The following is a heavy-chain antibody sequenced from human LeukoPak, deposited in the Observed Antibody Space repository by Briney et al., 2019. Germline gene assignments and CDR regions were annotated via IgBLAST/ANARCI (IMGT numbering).Heavy chain of an antibody. V-gene: IGHV3-7*01. J-gene: IGHJ4*02. CDR2: IKQDGSEK. D-gene: IGHD4-17*01. Sequence: PGGSLRLSCAASGFTFSSSGMSWVRQAPGKGLEWVANIKQDGSEKYYVDSVKGRFTISRDNAKDSLYLQMNSLRAEDTAVYYCARAHGVDYWGQGTLVTVSS. CDR1: GFTFSSSG. CDR3: ARAHGVDY.